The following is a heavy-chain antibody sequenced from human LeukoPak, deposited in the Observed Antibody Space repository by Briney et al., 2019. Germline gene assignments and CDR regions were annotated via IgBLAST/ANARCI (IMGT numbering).Heavy chain of an antibody. J-gene: IGHJ4*02. V-gene: IGHV4-59*01. D-gene: IGHD6-13*01. Sequence: NPSETLSLTCTVSGGSISSYYWSWIRQPPGKGLEWIGYIYYSGSTNYNPSLKSRVTISVDTSKNQFSLKLSSVTAADTAVYYCARGSSSWNLLDYWGQGTLVTVSS. CDR1: GGSISSYY. CDR2: IYYSGST. CDR3: ARGSSSWNLLDY.